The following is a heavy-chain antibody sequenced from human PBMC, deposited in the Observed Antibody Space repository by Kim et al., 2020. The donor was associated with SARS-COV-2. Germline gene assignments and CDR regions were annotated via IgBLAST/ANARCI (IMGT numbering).Heavy chain of an antibody. CDR1: GYTFTGYY. Sequence: ASVKVSCKASGYTFTGYYMHWVRQAPGQGLEWMGRINPNSGGTNYAQKFQGRVTMTRDTSISTAYMELSSLRSDDTAVYYCVCGYYRPTPPGTFDVWGQGTMVTVSS. V-gene: IGHV1-2*06. D-gene: IGHD3-22*01. CDR3: VCGYYRPTPPGTFDV. CDR2: INPNSGGT. J-gene: IGHJ3*01.